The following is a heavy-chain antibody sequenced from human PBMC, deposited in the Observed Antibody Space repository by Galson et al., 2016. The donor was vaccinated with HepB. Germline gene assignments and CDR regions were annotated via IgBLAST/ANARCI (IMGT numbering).Heavy chain of an antibody. J-gene: IGHJ3*02. D-gene: IGHD3-9*01. CDR2: ISTNGISQ. Sequence: SLRLSCAASGFTFSKYALHWVRQAPGKGLEWVAVISTNGISQNYEDSVKGRFTVYRDNSKNTVDLQMNSLRPEDTAVYYCAKDQGILRHFDWLTYDAFDMWGQGTMLTVSS. V-gene: IGHV3-30*18. CDR1: GFTFSKYA. CDR3: AKDQGILRHFDWLTYDAFDM.